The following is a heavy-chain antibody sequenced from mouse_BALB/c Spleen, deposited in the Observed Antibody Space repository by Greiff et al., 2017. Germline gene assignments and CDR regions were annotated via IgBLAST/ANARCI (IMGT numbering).Heavy chain of an antibody. Sequence: EVQRVESGGGLVKPGGSLKLSCAASGFTFSSYAMSWVRQTPEKRLEWVASISSGGSTYYPDSVKGRFTISRDNARNILYLQMSSLRSEDTAMYYCAREGYDGYYVPLAYWGQGTLVTVSA. D-gene: IGHD2-3*01. CDR3: AREGYDGYYVPLAY. J-gene: IGHJ3*01. CDR1: GFTFSSYA. CDR2: ISSGGST. V-gene: IGHV5-6-5*01.